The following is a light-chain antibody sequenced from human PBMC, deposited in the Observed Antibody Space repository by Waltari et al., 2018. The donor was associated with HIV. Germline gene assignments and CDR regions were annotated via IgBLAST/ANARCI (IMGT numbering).Light chain of an antibody. Sequence: QSVLTQPPSASGAPGQRVPISCSGGNSNIGRYAVSWYQQLPGTAPKLLIYSNTQRPSGVPDRFSGSKSGTSASLAIGGLQSEDEADYYCAAWDDSLSGSVVFGGGTKLTVL. CDR2: SNT. J-gene: IGLJ2*01. CDR3: AAWDDSLSGSVV. CDR1: NSNIGRYA. V-gene: IGLV1-44*01.